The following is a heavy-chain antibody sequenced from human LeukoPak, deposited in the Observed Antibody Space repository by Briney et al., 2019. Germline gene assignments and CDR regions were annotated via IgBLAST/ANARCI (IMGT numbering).Heavy chain of an antibody. J-gene: IGHJ5*02. CDR1: GFTFSNAW. V-gene: IGHV4-59*12. CDR3: ARDLFKPLSNYGREDWFDP. D-gene: IGHD4-11*01. Sequence: GSLRLSCAASGFTFSNAWMNWLRQPPGEGLEWIGFIYSSGSTAYNPSLKSRVTISLDTSKNQFSLKLSSVTAADTAVYYCARDLFKPLSNYGREDWFDPWGQGTLVTVSS. CDR2: IYSSGST.